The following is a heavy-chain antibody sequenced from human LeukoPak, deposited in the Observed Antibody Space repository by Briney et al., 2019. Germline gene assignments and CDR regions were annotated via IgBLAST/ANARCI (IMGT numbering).Heavy chain of an antibody. J-gene: IGHJ4*02. D-gene: IGHD5-24*01. CDR1: GVSISSSNSY. CDR2: IYYSGST. CDR3: ARVAPGMATIGEFDY. V-gene: IGHV4-39*07. Sequence: NSSETLSLTCTVSGVSISSSNSYWGWIRQPPGKGLEWIGSIYYSGSTYYNPSLKSRVTISVDTSKNQFSLKLSSVTAADTAVYYCARVAPGMATIGEFDYWGQGTLVTVSS.